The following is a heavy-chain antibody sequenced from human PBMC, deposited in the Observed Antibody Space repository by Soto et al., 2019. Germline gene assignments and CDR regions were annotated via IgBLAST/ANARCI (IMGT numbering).Heavy chain of an antibody. V-gene: IGHV3-21*01. J-gene: IGHJ4*02. CDR3: ATQECTSGKCPFGY. CDR1: GFTFSPFA. CDR2: ISTGAIYR. D-gene: IGHD2-8*01. Sequence: EVQLVESGGGLVEPGGSLRLSCAASGFTFSPFAMNWVRQAPGKGLHWVSSISTGAIYRNYPDSVKGRFTISRDNTENSLFLQMNSLRVEDTGVYYCATQECTSGKCPFGYWGQGILVTVSS.